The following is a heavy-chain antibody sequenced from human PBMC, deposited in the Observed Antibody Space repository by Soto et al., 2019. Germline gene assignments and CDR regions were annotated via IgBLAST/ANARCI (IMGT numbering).Heavy chain of an antibody. J-gene: IGHJ3*02. CDR1: GFTFSSYA. CDR2: ISYDGSNK. CDR3: ARDPKYCSGGSCYSGRAFDI. Sequence: GGSLRLSCAASGFTFSSYAMHWVRQAPGKGLEWVAVISYDGSNKYYADSVKGRFTISRDNSKNTLYLQMNSLRAEDTAVYYCARDPKYCSGGSCYSGRAFDIWGQGTMVTVSS. D-gene: IGHD2-15*01. V-gene: IGHV3-30-3*01.